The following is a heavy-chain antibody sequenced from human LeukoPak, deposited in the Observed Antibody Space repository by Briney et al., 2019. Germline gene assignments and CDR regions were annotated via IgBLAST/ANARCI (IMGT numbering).Heavy chain of an antibody. CDR1: GGSISSYY. J-gene: IGHJ3*02. V-gene: IGHV4-59*01. CDR2: IYYSGST. D-gene: IGHD6-19*01. CDR3: ASWRYSSGFRGAFDI. Sequence: SETLSLTCTVSGGSISSYYWSWIRQPPGKGLGWIGYIYYSGSTNYNPSLKSRVTISVDTSKNQFSLKLSSVTAADTAVYYCASWRYSSGFRGAFDIWGQGTMVTVSS.